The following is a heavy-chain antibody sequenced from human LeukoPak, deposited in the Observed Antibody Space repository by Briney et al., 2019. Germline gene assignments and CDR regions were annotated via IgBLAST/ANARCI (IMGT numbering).Heavy chain of an antibody. CDR3: ARDLSSFITMVRGVKGDWFDP. V-gene: IGHV1-18*01. CDR2: ISVYNGNT. CDR1: GYTFTSHG. J-gene: IGHJ5*02. Sequence: GASVKVSCKASGYTFTSHGISWVRQAPGQGLEWMGWISVYNGNTNYAQKLQGRVTMTTDASTSTAYMELRSLRSDDTAVYYCARDLSSFITMVRGVKGDWFDPWGQGTLVTVSS. D-gene: IGHD3-10*01.